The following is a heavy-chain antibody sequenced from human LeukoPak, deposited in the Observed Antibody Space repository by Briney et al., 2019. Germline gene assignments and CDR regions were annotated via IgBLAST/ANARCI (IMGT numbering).Heavy chain of an antibody. CDR1: GFTFSSYS. CDR2: ISSSSSYI. Sequence: PGGALRLSCAASGFTFSSYSMTWVRQAPGKGLEWVSSISSSSSYIYYADSVKGRFTISRDNAKNSLYLQMNSLRAEDTAVYYCAKSMDYYYYYYMDVWGKGTTVTVSS. D-gene: IGHD2-21*01. V-gene: IGHV3-21*04. J-gene: IGHJ6*03. CDR3: AKSMDYYYYYYMDV.